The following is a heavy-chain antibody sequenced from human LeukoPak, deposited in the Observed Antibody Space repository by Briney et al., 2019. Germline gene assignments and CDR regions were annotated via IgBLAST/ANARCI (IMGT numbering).Heavy chain of an antibody. CDR2: IYYSGST. CDR1: GGSISSSSYY. CDR3: ARDRGVFKGRRQTTVTTRGSGEDNY. V-gene: IGHV4-39*07. J-gene: IGHJ4*02. D-gene: IGHD4-17*01. Sequence: PSETLSLTCTVSGGSISSSSYYWGWIRQPPGKGLEWIGSIYYSGSTYYNPSLKSRVTISVDTSKNQFSLKLSSVTAADTAVYYCARDRGVFKGRRQTTVTTRGSGEDNYWGQGTLVTVSS.